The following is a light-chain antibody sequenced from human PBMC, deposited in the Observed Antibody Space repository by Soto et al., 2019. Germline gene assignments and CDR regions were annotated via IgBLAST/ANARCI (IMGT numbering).Light chain of an antibody. Sequence: QSVLTQPPSASGTPGQRVTISCSGSSSNIGSNTVNWYQQVPGTAPKLLIYSNNQRPSGVPDRFSGSKSGTSASLAISGLQSEDEADYHCAAWDDSLNGWVFGGGTQLTVL. V-gene: IGLV1-44*01. J-gene: IGLJ3*02. CDR1: SSNIGSNT. CDR3: AAWDDSLNGWV. CDR2: SNN.